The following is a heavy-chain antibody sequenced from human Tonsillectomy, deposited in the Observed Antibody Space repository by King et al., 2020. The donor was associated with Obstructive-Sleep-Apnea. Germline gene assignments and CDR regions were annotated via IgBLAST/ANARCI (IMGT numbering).Heavy chain of an antibody. CDR2: ISSSTSYI. CDR1: GFTFSSYS. CDR3: ARGFDYGGNRFDY. Sequence: VQLVESGGGLVKPGGSLRLSCAASGFTFSSYSMNWVRQAPGKGLEWVSSISSSTSYIYYADSVKGRFTISRDNAKNSLYLQMNSRRAEDTAVYYWARGFDYGGNRFDYWGQGTLVTVSS. V-gene: IGHV3-21*01. D-gene: IGHD4-23*01. J-gene: IGHJ4*02.